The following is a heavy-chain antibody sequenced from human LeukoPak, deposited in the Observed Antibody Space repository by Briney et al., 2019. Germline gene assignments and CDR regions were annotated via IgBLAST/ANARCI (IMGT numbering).Heavy chain of an antibody. Sequence: ASVKVSCKASGYTFTGYDMHWGRQAPGQGLEWMGWINPNSGGTNYAQKFQGRVTMTRDTSISTAYMELSRLRSGDTDVYYCARVRIAVAGKYYFDYWGQGTLVTVSS. CDR1: GYTFTGYD. V-gene: IGHV1-2*02. J-gene: IGHJ4*02. CDR2: INPNSGGT. D-gene: IGHD6-19*01. CDR3: ARVRIAVAGKYYFDY.